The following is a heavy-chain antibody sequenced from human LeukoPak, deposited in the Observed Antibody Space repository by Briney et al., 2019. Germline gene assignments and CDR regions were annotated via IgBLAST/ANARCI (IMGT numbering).Heavy chain of an antibody. Sequence: GASVKVSCKASGYTFTSYGISWVRQAPGQGLEWMGWISAYNGNTNYAQKLQGRATMTTDTSTSTAYMELRSLRSDDTAVYYCARETSAYSSSYSAFDIWGQGTMVTVSS. CDR3: ARETSAYSSSYSAFDI. CDR1: GYTFTSYG. CDR2: ISAYNGNT. V-gene: IGHV1-18*01. D-gene: IGHD6-13*01. J-gene: IGHJ3*02.